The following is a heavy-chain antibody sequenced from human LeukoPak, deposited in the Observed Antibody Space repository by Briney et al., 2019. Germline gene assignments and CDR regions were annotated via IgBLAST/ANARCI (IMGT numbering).Heavy chain of an antibody. Sequence: GESLKISCKGSGYSFTSYWIGWVRQLPGKGLEWMGIIYPGDSDTRYSPSFQGQVTISADKSISTAYLQWSSLKASDTAMYYCARHGYYGSGSYSPTQWFDPWGQGTLVTVSS. J-gene: IGHJ5*02. CDR3: ARHGYYGSGSYSPTQWFDP. D-gene: IGHD3-10*01. CDR2: IYPGDSDT. V-gene: IGHV5-51*01. CDR1: GYSFTSYW.